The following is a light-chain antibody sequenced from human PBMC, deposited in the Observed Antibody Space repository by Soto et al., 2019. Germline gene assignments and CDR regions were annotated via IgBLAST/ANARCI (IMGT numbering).Light chain of an antibody. CDR3: QQSYSTPWT. CDR1: QSISNY. Sequence: DIQMTQSPSSLSASVGDRVTITCRASQSISNYLSWYQQIPGKAPKLLIYAASTLRSGVSSRSSGSGSETDFTLTISSLQPADFVTYYCQQSYSTPWTFGRGTKVEIK. J-gene: IGKJ1*01. CDR2: AAS. V-gene: IGKV1-39*01.